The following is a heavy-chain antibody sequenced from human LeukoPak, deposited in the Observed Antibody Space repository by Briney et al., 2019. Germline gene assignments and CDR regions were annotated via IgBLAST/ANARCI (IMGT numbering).Heavy chain of an antibody. CDR1: GGSMNNYY. J-gene: IGHJ5*02. CDR3: ARGVKAVTFGGVIVPFDP. Sequence: SETLSLTCTVSGGSMNNYYWTWIRQPPGKGLEWIGYIYYSGITKYNPSLKSRVTISVDTSKHHFSLKLSSVTAADTAVYYCARGVKAVTFGGVIVPFDPWGQGTLVTVSS. CDR2: IYYSGIT. D-gene: IGHD3-16*02. V-gene: IGHV4-59*01.